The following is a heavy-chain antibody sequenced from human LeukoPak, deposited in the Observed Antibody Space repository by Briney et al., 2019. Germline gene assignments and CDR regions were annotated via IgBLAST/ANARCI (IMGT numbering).Heavy chain of an antibody. J-gene: IGHJ5*02. V-gene: IGHV1-8*01. CDR3: ARGSYYYGSGSYYNWFDP. CDR2: TNPNSGNT. Sequence: ASVKVSCKASGYTFTSYDINWVRQATGQGLEWMGWTNPNSGNTGYAQKFQGRVTMTRNTSISTAYMELSSLRSEGTAVYYCARGSYYYGSGSYYNWFDPWGQGTLVTVSS. D-gene: IGHD3-10*01. CDR1: GYTFTSYD.